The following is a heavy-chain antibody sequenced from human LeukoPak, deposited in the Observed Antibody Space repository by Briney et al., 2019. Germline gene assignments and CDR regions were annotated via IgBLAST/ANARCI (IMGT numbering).Heavy chain of an antibody. Sequence: GESLKISCKGSGYSFTSYWIGWVRQMPGTGLEWMGIIYPGDSDTRYSPSFQGQVTISADKSISTAYLQWSSLKASDTAMYYCARSEVVVAATPFFQVLFDPWGQGTLVTVSS. V-gene: IGHV5-51*01. J-gene: IGHJ5*02. CDR1: GYSFTSYW. CDR2: IYPGDSDT. D-gene: IGHD2-15*01. CDR3: ARSEVVVAATPFFQVLFDP.